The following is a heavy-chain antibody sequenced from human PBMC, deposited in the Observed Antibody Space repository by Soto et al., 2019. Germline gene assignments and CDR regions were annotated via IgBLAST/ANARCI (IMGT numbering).Heavy chain of an antibody. J-gene: IGHJ4*02. Sequence: GGSLRLSCAAAGFDFEDYAMHWVRQVPGKGLEWVSLTNSDGTDSYYMDSVKGRFTISRDNARSTLYLQMDRLRPEDTALYFCAKSSYYYDSSPLDHWGQGTLVTVSS. V-gene: IGHV3-43D*04. CDR1: GFDFEDYA. CDR2: TNSDGTDS. CDR3: AKSSYYYDSSPLDH. D-gene: IGHD3-22*01.